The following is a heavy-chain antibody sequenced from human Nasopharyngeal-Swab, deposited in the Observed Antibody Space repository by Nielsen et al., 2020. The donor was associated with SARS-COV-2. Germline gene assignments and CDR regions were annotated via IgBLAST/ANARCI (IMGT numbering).Heavy chain of an antibody. CDR3: AREAYYNAVDY. V-gene: IGHV3-7*04. Sequence: GESLKISCAASGFPFRNYYMTWVRQPPGKGLEWVANIKQGGSEQFYVDSVKGRFTISRDDAKNSVYLQMNSLRVEDTAVYYCAREAYYNAVDYWGQGTLVTVSS. D-gene: IGHD2-8*01. CDR2: IKQGGSEQ. CDR1: GFPFRNYY. J-gene: IGHJ4*02.